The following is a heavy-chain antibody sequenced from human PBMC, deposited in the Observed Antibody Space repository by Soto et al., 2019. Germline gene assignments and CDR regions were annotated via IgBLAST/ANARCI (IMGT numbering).Heavy chain of an antibody. Sequence: EVQLVETGGGLIQPGGSLRLSCAASGFSVSTYHMSWVRQAPGKGLEWVSAAHSDYKTYYSDSVKGRFTIFRDNSQNTLYLQMNRLRAEDTALQYCVRVFPTVSGWFPGDYWGQGTLVTVAS. CDR2: AHSDYKT. D-gene: IGHD3-3*01. CDR3: VRVFPTVSGWFPGDY. J-gene: IGHJ4*02. V-gene: IGHV3-53*02. CDR1: GFSVSTYH.